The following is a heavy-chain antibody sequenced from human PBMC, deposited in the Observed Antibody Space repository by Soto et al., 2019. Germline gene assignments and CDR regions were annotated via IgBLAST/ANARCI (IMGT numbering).Heavy chain of an antibody. D-gene: IGHD2-15*01. V-gene: IGHV3-7*03. Sequence: SLRLCWAASGFTFSGYAVTWIRKAPGKGLEWVSAVKEDGRTKYYADSVKGRFTISRDNAKNSLYLQMNSLRAEDTAVYYCARGGGRVAARTNIESYGMDVWGQGTTVTVSS. J-gene: IGHJ6*02. CDR2: VKEDGRTK. CDR3: ARGGGRVAARTNIESYGMDV. CDR1: GFTFSGYA.